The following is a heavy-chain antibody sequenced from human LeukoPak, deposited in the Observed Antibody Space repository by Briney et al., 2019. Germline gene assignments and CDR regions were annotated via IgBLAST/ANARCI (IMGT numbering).Heavy chain of an antibody. D-gene: IGHD2-2*01. CDR3: AGKPNPYQISPWFDP. CDR1: GFTFSDYS. CDR2: ISSSSSYI. J-gene: IGHJ5*02. Sequence: GGSLRLSCAVSGFTFSDYSMNWVRQAPGKGLEWVSSISSSSSYIYYADSVKGRFTISRDNAKNSLYLQMNSLRAEDTAVYYCAGKPNPYQISPWFDPWGQGTLVTVSS. V-gene: IGHV3-21*01.